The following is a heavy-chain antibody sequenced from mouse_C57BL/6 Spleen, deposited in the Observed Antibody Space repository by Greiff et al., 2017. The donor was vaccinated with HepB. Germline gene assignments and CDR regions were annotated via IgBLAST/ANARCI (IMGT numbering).Heavy chain of an antibody. CDR1: GFTFTDYY. CDR3: ARSITTDY. J-gene: IGHJ2*01. V-gene: IGHV7-3*01. CDR2: IRNKANGYTT. Sequence: EVKLMESGGGLVQPGGSLSLSCAASGFTFTDYYMSWVRQPPGKALEWLGFIRNKANGYTTEYSASVKGRFTISRDNSQSILYLQMNALRAEDSATDYCARSITTDYWGQGTTLTVSS. D-gene: IGHD1-1*01.